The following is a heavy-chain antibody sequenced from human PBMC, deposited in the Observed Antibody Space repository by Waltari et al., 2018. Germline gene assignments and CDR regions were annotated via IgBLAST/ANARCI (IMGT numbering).Heavy chain of an antibody. CDR1: GYSISSGYY. CDR3: ARVLLAGTDYFDY. CDR2: IYHSGSN. Sequence: QVQLQESGPGLVKPSETLSLTCAVSGYSISSGYYWGWIRQPPGKGLEWIGSIYHSGSNYNNPSLKRRVTISVDTSKNQFSLKLSSVTGADTAVYYCARVLLAGTDYFDYWGQGTLVTVSS. D-gene: IGHD6-19*01. J-gene: IGHJ4*02. V-gene: IGHV4-38-2*01.